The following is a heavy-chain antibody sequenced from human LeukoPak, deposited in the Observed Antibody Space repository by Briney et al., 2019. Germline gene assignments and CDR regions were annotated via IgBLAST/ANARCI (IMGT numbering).Heavy chain of an antibody. Sequence: GGSLRLSCTASGFTFSRYGIHWVRQAPGKGLEWVAFTPYDGRNKYYADSVQGRFTISRDNSKNALYLQMNSLRAEDTAIYYCPKVATAGYYWDFFDYWGQGTLVTVSS. CDR2: TPYDGRNK. V-gene: IGHV3-30*02. J-gene: IGHJ4*02. D-gene: IGHD3-9*01. CDR1: GFTFSRYG. CDR3: PKVATAGYYWDFFDY.